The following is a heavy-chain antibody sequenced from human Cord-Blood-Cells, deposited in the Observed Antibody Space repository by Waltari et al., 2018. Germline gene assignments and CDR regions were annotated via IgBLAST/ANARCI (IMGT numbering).Heavy chain of an antibody. J-gene: IGHJ4*02. CDR1: TFTFCSRD. V-gene: IGHV3-13*01. D-gene: IGHD7-27*01. Sequence: ELQLAESGRVLLQSRGSFRPSSAASTFTFCSRDTHSVCQATGRGMEWVSAIGTAGDTYYPGSVKGRFTISGENAKNSLYLQMNSLRAGDTAVYYCARDGVNWDFDYCGQGTLVTVSS. CDR3: ARDGVNWDFDY. CDR2: IGTAGDT.